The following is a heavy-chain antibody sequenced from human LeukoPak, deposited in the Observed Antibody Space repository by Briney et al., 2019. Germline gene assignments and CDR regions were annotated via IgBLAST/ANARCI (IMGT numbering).Heavy chain of an antibody. J-gene: IGHJ4*02. CDR2: ISGSGGST. V-gene: IGHV3-23*01. D-gene: IGHD3-10*01. Sequence: GGSLRLSCAASGFTFSNYAMSWVRQAPGKGLEWVSVISGSGGSTYYADSVEGRFTVSRDNSKNTLYLQMNSLRAEDTAVYYCARDARYGSGSYYRYWGQGTLVTVSS. CDR3: ARDARYGSGSYYRY. CDR1: GFTFSNYA.